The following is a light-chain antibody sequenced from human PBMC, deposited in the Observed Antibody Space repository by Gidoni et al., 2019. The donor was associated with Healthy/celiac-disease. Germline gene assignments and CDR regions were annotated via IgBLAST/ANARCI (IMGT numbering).Light chain of an antibody. CDR2: KDS. CDR1: ALPKQY. J-gene: IGLJ1*01. CDR3: QSADSSGNYV. Sequence: SYELTQPPSVSVSPGQTARITCSGDALPKQYAYWYQQRPGQAPVLVIYKDSERPSGIPERFSGSSSGTTVTLTISGVQAEDEAYYYCQSADSSGNYVFGTGTKVTVL. V-gene: IGLV3-25*02.